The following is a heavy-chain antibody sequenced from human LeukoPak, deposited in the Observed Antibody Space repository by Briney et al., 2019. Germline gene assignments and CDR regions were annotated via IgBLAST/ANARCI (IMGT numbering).Heavy chain of an antibody. J-gene: IGHJ4*02. D-gene: IGHD6-19*01. CDR2: TYYRSNLYN. CDR3: ARDAYSSGWFDY. CDR1: GDSVSSNSAA. Sequence: SSQTLSLTCAISGDSVSSNSAAWNWIRQSPSRGLEWLGRTYYRSNLYNDYAVSVKSRLTIHPATSKNQFSLQLNSVTPEDTAVYYCARDAYSSGWFDYWGQGTLVTVSS. V-gene: IGHV6-1*01.